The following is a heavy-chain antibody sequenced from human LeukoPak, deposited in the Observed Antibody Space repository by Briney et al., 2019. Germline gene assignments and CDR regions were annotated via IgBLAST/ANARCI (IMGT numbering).Heavy chain of an antibody. CDR1: GFTFSSYW. J-gene: IGHJ4*02. CDR3: ARSNQADDY. CDR2: INTGGSST. Sequence: GGSLRLSCAASGFTFSSYWMHWVRQVPGKGLVWASRINTGGSSTTYADSVKGRFTISRDNAKNTLYLQMNSLRAEDTAVYYCARSNQADDYWGQGTLVTVSS. D-gene: IGHD4-11*01. V-gene: IGHV3-74*01.